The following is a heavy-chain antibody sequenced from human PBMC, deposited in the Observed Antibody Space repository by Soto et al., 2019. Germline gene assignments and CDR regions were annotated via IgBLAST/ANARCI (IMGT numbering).Heavy chain of an antibody. J-gene: IGHJ4*02. CDR2: ISYDASNK. V-gene: IGHV3-30*03. D-gene: IGHD6-19*01. Sequence: QVQLVESGGTVVQTGRSLRLSCAASGFTFSSYALHWVRQAPGKGLEWVTLISYDASNKYYGNSVKGRFTISRDNSKNTLYLQMDSLRAEDTAVYYCARSSGWGIDYWGQGTLVTVSS. CDR1: GFTFSSYA. CDR3: ARSSGWGIDY.